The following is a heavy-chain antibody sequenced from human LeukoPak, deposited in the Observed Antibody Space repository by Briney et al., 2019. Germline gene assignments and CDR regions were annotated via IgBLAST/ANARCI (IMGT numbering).Heavy chain of an antibody. V-gene: IGHV4-39*07. CDR1: GGSISSSSYY. J-gene: IGHJ3*02. Sequence: SETLSLTCTVSGGSISSSSYYWGWIRQPPGKGLEWIGSSYYSGSTYYNPSLQSRVTISVDTSKNQFSLKLSSVTAADTAVYYCARGGLISLANTPLGAFDIWGHGTLVSVSS. CDR3: ARGGLISLANTPLGAFDI. D-gene: IGHD3/OR15-3a*01. CDR2: SYYSGST.